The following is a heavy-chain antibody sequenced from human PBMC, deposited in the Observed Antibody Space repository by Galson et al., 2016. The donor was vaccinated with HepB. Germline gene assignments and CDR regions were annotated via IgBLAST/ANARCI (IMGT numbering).Heavy chain of an antibody. Sequence: TLSLTCTVSGGSISSGGYYWSWIRPHPGKGLEWVGFTSYRGSAHYNPSLKSRPTMSVDTSKNQLSLKLFSVTAADTAVYYCARVGRLDFWSGFYVPPFDYWGQGTLVTVSS. J-gene: IGHJ4*02. CDR1: GGSISSGGYY. CDR2: TSYRGSA. D-gene: IGHD3-3*01. V-gene: IGHV4-31*03. CDR3: ARVGRLDFWSGFYVPPFDY.